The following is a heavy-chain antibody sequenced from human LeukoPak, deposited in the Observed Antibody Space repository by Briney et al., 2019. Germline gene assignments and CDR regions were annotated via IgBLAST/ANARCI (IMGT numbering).Heavy chain of an antibody. J-gene: IGHJ3*02. CDR2: INAGNGNT. Sequence: ASVKVSCKASGYTFTSCAMHWVRQAPGQRLEWMGWINAGNGNTKYSQKFQGRVTITRDTSASTAYMELSSLRSEDTAVYYCARGIVVAIQGTVVAFDIWGQGTMVTVSS. V-gene: IGHV1-3*01. CDR3: ARGIVVAIQGTVVAFDI. D-gene: IGHD3-22*01. CDR1: GYTFTSCA.